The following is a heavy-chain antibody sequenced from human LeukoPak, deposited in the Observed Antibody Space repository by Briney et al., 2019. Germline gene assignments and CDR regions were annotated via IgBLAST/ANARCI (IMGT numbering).Heavy chain of an antibody. D-gene: IGHD5-24*01. V-gene: IGHV4-39*01. Sequence: SETLSLTCTVSGGSISGSSYYWGWIRQPPGKGLEWIGSIYYSGSTYYNPSLKSRVTISVDTSKNQFSLKLSSVTAADTAVYYCARRQRDGYNANFDYWGQGTLVTVSS. CDR3: ARRQRDGYNANFDY. J-gene: IGHJ4*02. CDR1: GGSISGSSYY. CDR2: IYYSGST.